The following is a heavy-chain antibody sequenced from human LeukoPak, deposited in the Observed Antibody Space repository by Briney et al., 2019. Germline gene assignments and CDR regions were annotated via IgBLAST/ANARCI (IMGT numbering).Heavy chain of an antibody. V-gene: IGHV4-59*01. CDR1: GGSIRNYY. CDR3: ARWYDSGRYFDN. Sequence: KPSETLSLTCTVSGGSIRNYYWNWMRQPPGKGLEWIGYTSDSGNTYYNPSLKSRVTISVDTSKNQFSLKVTSATAADTAVYYCARWYDSGRYFDNWGRGTPVTVSS. J-gene: IGHJ4*02. CDR2: TSDSGNT. D-gene: IGHD6-19*01.